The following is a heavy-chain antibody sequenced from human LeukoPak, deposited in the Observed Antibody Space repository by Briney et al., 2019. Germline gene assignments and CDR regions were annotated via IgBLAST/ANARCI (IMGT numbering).Heavy chain of an antibody. V-gene: IGHV1-58*02. CDR1: GFTFTNSA. CDR3: AAAPIEMQQRGFDY. CDR2: IVVASGNT. Sequence: ASVKVSCKASGFTFTNSAMQWVRQARGQRLEWIGWIVVASGNTKYAQKFQERVTITRDMTTSTAYMELSSLRPEDTAVYYCAAAPIEMQQRGFDYWGQGTLVTVSS. J-gene: IGHJ4*02. D-gene: IGHD5-24*01.